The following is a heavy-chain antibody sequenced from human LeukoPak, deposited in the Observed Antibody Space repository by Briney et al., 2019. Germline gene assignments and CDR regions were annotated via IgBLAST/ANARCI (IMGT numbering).Heavy chain of an antibody. Sequence: GGSLRLSCAASGFTFSSYAMSWVHQAPGKGLEWVGNIRQDGSEKYYVDSVKGRFTISRDNAKNSLYLQMNSLRAEDTAVYYCARGVYSSGWYPDYFDYWGQGTLVTVSS. CDR2: IRQDGSEK. V-gene: IGHV3-7*01. D-gene: IGHD6-19*01. CDR1: GFTFSSYA. J-gene: IGHJ4*02. CDR3: ARGVYSSGWYPDYFDY.